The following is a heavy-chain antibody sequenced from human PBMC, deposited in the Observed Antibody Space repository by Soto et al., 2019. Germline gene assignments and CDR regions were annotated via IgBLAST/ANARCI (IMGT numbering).Heavy chain of an antibody. Sequence: SVRVSCKASGFTFTSSAFQWVRQARGQRLEWIGWIAVGSGYTNYAQRLQDRVTLTRDMSTATTYMELSRLTSEDTAIYYCAADATAWQQMVPSDYWGQGTLVTVSS. D-gene: IGHD2-8*01. CDR1: GFTFTSSA. CDR2: IAVGSGYT. CDR3: AADATAWQQMVPSDY. V-gene: IGHV1-58*01. J-gene: IGHJ4*02.